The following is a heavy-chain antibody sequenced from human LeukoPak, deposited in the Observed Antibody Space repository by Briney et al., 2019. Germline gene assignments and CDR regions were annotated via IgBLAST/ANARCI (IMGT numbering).Heavy chain of an antibody. D-gene: IGHD5-12*01. V-gene: IGHV3-7*01. Sequence: GGSLRLSCAASGFTFSTYWMTWVRQAPGKGLEWVANIKQDGSEKYFVDSVKGRFTISRDNAKNSLYLQMNSLRAEDTAVYYCARVEASGYDYGAFDYWGQGTLVTVSS. CDR3: ARVEASGYDYGAFDY. CDR1: GFTFSTYW. CDR2: IKQDGSEK. J-gene: IGHJ4*02.